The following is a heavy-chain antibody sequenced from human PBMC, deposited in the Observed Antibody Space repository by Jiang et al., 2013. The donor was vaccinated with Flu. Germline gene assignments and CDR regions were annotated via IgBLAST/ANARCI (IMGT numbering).Heavy chain of an antibody. D-gene: IGHD3-22*01. Sequence: VQLLESGGGLVQPGGSLRLSCAPSGFIFDNYAMSWVRQAPGKGLEWVSALSGGGGSTYYADSVKGRFTISRDNTKNTLYLQMDSLRAEDTALYYCTKGAVTDSSGYYIHSWGQGTLVTVSS. J-gene: IGHJ4*02. CDR2: LSGGGGST. CDR1: GFIFDNYA. V-gene: IGHV3-23*01. CDR3: TKGAVTDSSGYYIHS.